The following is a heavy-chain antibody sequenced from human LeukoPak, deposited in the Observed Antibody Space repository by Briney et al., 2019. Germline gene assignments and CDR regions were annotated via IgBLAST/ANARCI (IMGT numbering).Heavy chain of an antibody. CDR2: ISGSGGST. CDR1: GFTFSSYA. J-gene: IGHJ4*02. D-gene: IGHD4-11*01. Sequence: GGSLRLSCAASGFTFSSYAMSWVRQAPGKGLEWVSAISGSGGSTYYADSVKGRFTISRDNSKNTLNLHMNSLRAEDTAVYYCAKEVTVTKVSVTLMIDYWGQGTLVTVSS. V-gene: IGHV3-23*01. CDR3: AKEVTVTKVSVTLMIDY.